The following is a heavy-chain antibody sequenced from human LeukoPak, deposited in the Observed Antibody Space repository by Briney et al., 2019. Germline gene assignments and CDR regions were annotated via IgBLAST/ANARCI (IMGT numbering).Heavy chain of an antibody. CDR2: ISYDGSNK. J-gene: IGHJ5*02. CDR1: GFTFSSYA. CDR3: ARESSQVVPAAIQKVKFTINWFDP. V-gene: IGHV3-30*01. Sequence: GGSLRLSCAASGFTFSSYAMHWVRQAPGKGLEWVAVISYDGSNKYYADSVKGRFTISRDNSKNTLYLQMNSLRAEDTAVYYCARESSQVVPAAIQKVKFTINWFDPWGQGTLVTVSS. D-gene: IGHD2-2*02.